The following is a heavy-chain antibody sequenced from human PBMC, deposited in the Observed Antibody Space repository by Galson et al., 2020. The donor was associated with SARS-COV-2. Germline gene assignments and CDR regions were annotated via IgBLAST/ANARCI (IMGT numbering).Heavy chain of an antibody. V-gene: IGHV3-30*04. J-gene: IGHJ6*03. D-gene: IGHD3-3*01. CDR1: GFTFSSYA. CDR2: ISYDGSNK. Sequence: GGSLRLSCAASGFTFSSYAMHWVRQAPGKGLEWVAVISYDGSNKYYADSVKGRFTISRDNSKNTLYLQMNSLRAEDTAVYYCARDRDYDFWSGFLPPAGHYYYYYYMDVWGKGTTVTVSS. CDR3: ARDRDYDFWSGFLPPAGHYYYYYYMDV.